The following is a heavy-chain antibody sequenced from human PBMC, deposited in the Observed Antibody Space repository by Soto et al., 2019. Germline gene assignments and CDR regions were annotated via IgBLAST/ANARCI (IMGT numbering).Heavy chain of an antibody. CDR2: ISYDGSNK. V-gene: IGHV3-30-3*01. CDR1: GLTFSSYA. Sequence: GGSLRLSCAASGLTFSSYAMHWVRQAPGKGLEWVAVISYDGSNKYYADSVKGRFTISRDNSKNTLYLQVNSLRAEDTAVYYCASSIGAFTSWGQGTLVTVSS. D-gene: IGHD3-22*01. J-gene: IGHJ5*02. CDR3: ASSIGAFTS.